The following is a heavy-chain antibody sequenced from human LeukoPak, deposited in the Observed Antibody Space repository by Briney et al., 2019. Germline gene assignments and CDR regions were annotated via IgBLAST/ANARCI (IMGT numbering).Heavy chain of an antibody. CDR3: ARRRMTKYYFDY. Sequence: SETLSLTCAIYGGSFSGYYWSWIRQPPGKGLEWIGEINHSGSTNYNPSLKSRVTISVDTSKNQFSLKLSSVTAADTAVYYCARRRMTKYYFDYWGQGTLVTVSS. V-gene: IGHV4-34*01. J-gene: IGHJ4*02. CDR1: GGSFSGYY. CDR2: INHSGST.